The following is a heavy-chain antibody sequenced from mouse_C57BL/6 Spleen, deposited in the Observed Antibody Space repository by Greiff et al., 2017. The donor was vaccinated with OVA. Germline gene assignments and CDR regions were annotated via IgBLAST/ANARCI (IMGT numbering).Heavy chain of an antibody. CDR1: GSTFTGYW. Sequence: VQLQQSGAELMKPGASVKLSCKATGSTFTGYWIEWVQQRPGHGLEWIGEILTGSGSTNYNEKFKGKATFTADTSSNTAYLQLSSLTTEDSAIYYCARRNALSWNYCDYWGQGTTLTVSS. CDR3: ARRNALSWNYCDY. CDR2: ILTGSGST. V-gene: IGHV1-9*01. J-gene: IGHJ2*01.